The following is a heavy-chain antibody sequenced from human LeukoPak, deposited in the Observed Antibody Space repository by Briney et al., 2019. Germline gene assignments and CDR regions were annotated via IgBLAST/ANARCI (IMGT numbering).Heavy chain of an antibody. V-gene: IGHV4-61*01. Sequence: SETLSLTCTVSGGSISSSSYYWSWIRQPPGKGLEWIGYIYYSGSTNYNPSLKSRVTISVDTSKNQFSLKLSSVTAADTAVYYCARSAISPPAYDILTGYYRAFLGPPRYFDYWGQGTLVTVSS. CDR2: IYYSGST. J-gene: IGHJ4*02. D-gene: IGHD3-9*01. CDR3: ARSAISPPAYDILTGYYRAFLGPPRYFDY. CDR1: GGSISSSSYY.